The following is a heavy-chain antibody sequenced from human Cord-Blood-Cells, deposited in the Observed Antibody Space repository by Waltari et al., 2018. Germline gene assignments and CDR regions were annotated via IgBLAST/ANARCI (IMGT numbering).Heavy chain of an antibody. CDR3: ARGVPAAGSNWFDP. CDR2: TYNRSKWYK. D-gene: IGHD6-13*01. J-gene: IGHJ5*02. CDR1: GDSVSSNSAA. Sequence: QVQLQQSGPGLVKPSQTLSLTCAISGDSVSSNSAAWNWIRQSPSRGLEWLGRTYNRSKWYKDYAVSVKSRITINPDTSKNQFSLQLNSVPPEDTAVYYCARGVPAAGSNWFDPWGQGTLVTVSS. V-gene: IGHV6-1*01.